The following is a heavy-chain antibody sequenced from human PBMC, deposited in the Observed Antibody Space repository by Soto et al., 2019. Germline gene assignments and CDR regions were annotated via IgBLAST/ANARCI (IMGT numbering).Heavy chain of an antibody. J-gene: IGHJ4*02. CDR2: INSDGSSR. D-gene: IGHD1-1*01. CDR3: ERGDKRVRNRTMELS. CDR1: GFTFSDYW. Sequence: EVQLVESGGGLVQPGGSLRLSFAASGFTFSDYWMHWVRQVPGRGPLWVSRINSDGSSRSYADSVKGRFTSSRDNAKNMLYMQMNSVSAEDRAVYSGERGDKRVRNRTMELSWGQGTLANVFS. V-gene: IGHV3-74*01.